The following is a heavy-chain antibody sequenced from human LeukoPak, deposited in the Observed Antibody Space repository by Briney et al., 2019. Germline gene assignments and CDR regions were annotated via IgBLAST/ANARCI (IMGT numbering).Heavy chain of an antibody. Sequence: GGSLRLSCAASGFTFDDYGMTWVRQVPGKGLEWVSGITWNGGSTGYADSMKGRFTISRDNAKNSLYLQMSSLRGEDTAFYYCARARDYGGNAVFFDYWGQGTLVTVSS. J-gene: IGHJ4*02. CDR1: GFTFDDYG. D-gene: IGHD4-23*01. CDR2: ITWNGGST. CDR3: ARARDYGGNAVFFDY. V-gene: IGHV3-20*04.